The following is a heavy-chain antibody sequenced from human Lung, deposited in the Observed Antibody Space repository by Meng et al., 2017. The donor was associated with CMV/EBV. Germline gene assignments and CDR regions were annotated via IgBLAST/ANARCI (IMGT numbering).Heavy chain of an antibody. V-gene: IGHV4-30-4*08. CDR1: DDSINSGHNY. CDR3: ARGSNTDINEFFDY. Sequence: VQLQESGPGLVKPSQTLSLTCTVSDDSINSGHNYWGWIRQPPGKGLEWIGYIYYSGNTFYNPSLKSRTAISVDTSKNQFSLKLRSVTAADTAVYYCARGSNTDINEFFDYWGQGTLVTVSS. CDR2: IYYSGNT. J-gene: IGHJ4*02. D-gene: IGHD5-12*01.